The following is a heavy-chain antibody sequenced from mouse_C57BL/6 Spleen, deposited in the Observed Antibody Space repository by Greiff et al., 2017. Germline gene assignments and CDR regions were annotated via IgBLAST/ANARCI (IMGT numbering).Heavy chain of an antibody. D-gene: IGHD1-1*01. V-gene: IGHV2-6*01. CDR3: ATAYGSSSFAY. Sequence: VQLQQSGPGLVAPSQSLSITCTVSGFSLTSYGVDWVRQSPGKGLEWLGVIWGVGSTNYNSALKSRLSISKDNSKSQVFLKMNSLQTDDTAMYYCATAYGSSSFAYWGQGTLVTVSA. CDR1: GFSLTSYG. CDR2: IWGVGST. J-gene: IGHJ3*01.